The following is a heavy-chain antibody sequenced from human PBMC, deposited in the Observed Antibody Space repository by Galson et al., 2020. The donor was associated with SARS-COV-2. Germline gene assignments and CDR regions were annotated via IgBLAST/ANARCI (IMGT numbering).Heavy chain of an antibody. V-gene: IGHV1-2*02. CDR1: GYTFTGYY. CDR3: ARFSFYYDSSGYLGFDY. Sequence: ASVKVSCKASGYTFTGYYMHWVRQAPGQGLEWMGWINPNSGGTNYAQKFQGRVTMTRDTSISTAYMELSRLRSDDTAVYYCARFSFYYDSSGYLGFDYWGQGTLVTVSS. D-gene: IGHD3-22*01. J-gene: IGHJ4*02. CDR2: INPNSGGT.